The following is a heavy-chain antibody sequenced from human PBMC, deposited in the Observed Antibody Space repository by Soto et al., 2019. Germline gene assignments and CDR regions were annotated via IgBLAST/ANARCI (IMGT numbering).Heavy chain of an antibody. D-gene: IGHD1-26*01. V-gene: IGHV4-31*03. J-gene: IGHJ4*02. CDR3: AREGGIVGATAADY. CDR1: GGSISSGGYY. Sequence: QVQLQESGPGLVKPSQTLSLTCTVSGGSISSGGYYWSWIRQHPGKGLEWIGYIYYSGSTYYNPSLPSRVTIXVXTXXPQFSLKLSSVTAADTAVYYCAREGGIVGATAADYWGQGTLVTVSS. CDR2: IYYSGST.